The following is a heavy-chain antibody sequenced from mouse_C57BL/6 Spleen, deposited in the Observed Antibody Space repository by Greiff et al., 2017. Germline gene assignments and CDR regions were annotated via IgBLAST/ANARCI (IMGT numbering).Heavy chain of an antibody. D-gene: IGHD2-2*01. V-gene: IGHV10-3*01. Sequence: EVQGVESGGGLVRPKGSLKLSCAASGFTFNTYAMHWVRQAPGKGLEWVARIRSKSSNYATYYADSVKDRFTISRDDSQSMLYLQMDNLKTEDTAMYYCVRDLGYDEFAYWGQGTLVTVAA. CDR1: GFTFNTYA. CDR2: IRSKSSNYAT. J-gene: IGHJ3*01. CDR3: VRDLGYDEFAY.